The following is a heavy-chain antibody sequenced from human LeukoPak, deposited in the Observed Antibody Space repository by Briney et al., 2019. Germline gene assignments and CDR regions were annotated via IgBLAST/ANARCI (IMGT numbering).Heavy chain of an antibody. CDR2: IYSGGSK. CDR1: GFTVSSNY. D-gene: IGHD6-6*01. CDR3: ARFAARTGKLSDYYYYMDV. J-gene: IGHJ6*03. V-gene: IGHV3-66*02. Sequence: GGSLRLSCAASGFTVSSNYMSWVREAPGEGVGWVSVIYSGGSKYYADSVKGRFTISRDNSKNPLYLQMNSLTAEDTAVYYCARFAARTGKLSDYYYYMDVWGKGTTVTVSS.